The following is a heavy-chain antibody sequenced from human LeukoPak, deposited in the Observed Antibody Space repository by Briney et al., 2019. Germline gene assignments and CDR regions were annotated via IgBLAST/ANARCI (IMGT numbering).Heavy chain of an antibody. Sequence: GGSLRLSCAASGFTFSSYAMHWVRQAPGKGLEWVAVVSYDGSNKYYADSVKGRFTISRDNSKNTLYLQMNSLRAEDTAVYYCARDLLLGLTSYYYYGMDVWGQGTTVTVSS. J-gene: IGHJ6*02. CDR2: VSYDGSNK. D-gene: IGHD2-15*01. V-gene: IGHV3-30-3*01. CDR3: ARDLLLGLTSYYYYGMDV. CDR1: GFTFSSYA.